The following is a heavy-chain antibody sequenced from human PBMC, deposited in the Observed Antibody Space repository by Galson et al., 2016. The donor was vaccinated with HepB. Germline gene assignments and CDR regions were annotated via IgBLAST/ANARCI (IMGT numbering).Heavy chain of an antibody. CDR1: GFTFSSSG. CDR3: ARGSRNRGAVDV. Sequence: SLRLSCAASGFTFSSSGMQWVRQGPGKGLEWVALIWHDGSNKYYADSVKGRFTISRDNSKNKLYLQVNSLRAEDAAVYYCARGSRNRGAVDVWGQGTMVTVSS. V-gene: IGHV3-33*01. J-gene: IGHJ3*01. D-gene: IGHD1-14*01. CDR2: IWHDGSNK.